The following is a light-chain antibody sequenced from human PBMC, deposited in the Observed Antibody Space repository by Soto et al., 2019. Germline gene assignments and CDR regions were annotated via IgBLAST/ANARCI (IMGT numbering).Light chain of an antibody. CDR1: QSFSNY. V-gene: IGKV3-11*01. Sequence: EIVLTQSPATLSLSPGERATLSCRASQSFSNYLAWYQQKPGQAPRLLIYDASTRATGIPARFSGSGSGTDFTLTISCLEPEDFAVYYCQQRSNWPLTFGQGTRLEIK. CDR3: QQRSNWPLT. J-gene: IGKJ5*01. CDR2: DAS.